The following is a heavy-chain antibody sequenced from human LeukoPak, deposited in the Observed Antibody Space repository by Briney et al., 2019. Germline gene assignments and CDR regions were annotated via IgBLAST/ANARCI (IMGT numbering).Heavy chain of an antibody. CDR2: IYISGST. CDR1: GVSITNYY. V-gene: IGHV4-4*07. J-gene: IGHJ4*02. Sequence: SETLSLTCSVSGVSITNYYWAWVRQPAGKGLEWIGRIYISGSTNYNPSLKSRVSISIDKTNNQFSLKLRSVTAADTAVYYCARDYLVGAPLDSWGQGTLVTVSS. D-gene: IGHD1-26*01. CDR3: ARDYLVGAPLDS.